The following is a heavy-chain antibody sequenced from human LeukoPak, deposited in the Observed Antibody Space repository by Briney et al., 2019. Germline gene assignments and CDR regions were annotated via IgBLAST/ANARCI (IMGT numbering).Heavy chain of an antibody. CDR1: GGTFSSYA. J-gene: IGHJ3*02. D-gene: IGHD6-13*01. Sequence: WASVKVSCKASGGTFSSYAISWVRQAPGQGLEWMGGIIPIFGTANYAQKFQGRVTITTDESTSTAYMELSSLRSEDTAVYYCARGERGIAAAEAFDIWGQGTMVTVSS. CDR3: ARGERGIAAAEAFDI. CDR2: IIPIFGTA. V-gene: IGHV1-69*05.